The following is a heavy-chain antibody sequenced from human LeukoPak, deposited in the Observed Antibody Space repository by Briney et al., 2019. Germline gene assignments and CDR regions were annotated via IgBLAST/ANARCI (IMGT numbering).Heavy chain of an antibody. V-gene: IGHV1-24*01. Sequence: ASVKVSCKVSGYTLTELSMHWVRQAPGKGLEWMGGFDPEDGETIYAQKFQGRVTMTEDTSTDTAYMELSSLRSEDTAVYYCATDPKGYSSSWSPYWGQGTLVTVSS. CDR2: FDPEDGET. CDR3: ATDPKGYSSSWSPY. J-gene: IGHJ4*02. CDR1: GYTLTELS. D-gene: IGHD6-13*01.